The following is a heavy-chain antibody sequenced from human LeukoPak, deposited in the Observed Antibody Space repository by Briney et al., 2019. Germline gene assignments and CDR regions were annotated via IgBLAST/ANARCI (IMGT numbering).Heavy chain of an antibody. CDR2: IYYSGIT. D-gene: IGHD2/OR15-2a*01. CDR1: GDSISSYY. V-gene: IGHV4-59*12. Sequence: SETLSLTCTVSGDSISSYYWYWFRQPPGKKLEWIACIYYSGITHYNPSLKSRVTISLDTSKNQFSLRLSSVTAADTAAYYCAREGIVRTYDQWGQGTQVTVSS. CDR3: AREGIVRTYDQ. J-gene: IGHJ4*02.